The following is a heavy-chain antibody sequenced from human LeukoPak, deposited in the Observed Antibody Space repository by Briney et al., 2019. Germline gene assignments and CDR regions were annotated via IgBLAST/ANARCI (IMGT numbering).Heavy chain of an antibody. Sequence: SETLSLTCTVSGGSISNYYWSWIRQPPGKGLEWIGYISNTGSTNYNPSLKSRVTISVDRAKNLFSLKLSSVTAADTAVYYCTRDVPRSSGYPDNWGQGTLVTVSS. CDR2: ISNTGST. V-gene: IGHV4-59*01. CDR3: TRDVPRSSGYPDN. J-gene: IGHJ4*02. D-gene: IGHD3-22*01. CDR1: GGSISNYY.